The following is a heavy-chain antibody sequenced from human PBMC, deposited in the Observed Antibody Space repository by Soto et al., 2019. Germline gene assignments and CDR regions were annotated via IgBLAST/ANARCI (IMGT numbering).Heavy chain of an antibody. V-gene: IGHV1-24*01. CDR3: ATTVLRFLEWRPNYYYYGMDV. CDR1: GYALTELS. CDR2: FDPEDGET. Sequence: GASVKVSCKLSGYALTELSMHWVRQAPGKGLDWLGGFDPEDGETIYAQKFQGRVTMTEDTSTDTAYMELSSLRSEDTAVYYCATTVLRFLEWRPNYYYYGMDVWGQGTTVTVSS. D-gene: IGHD3-3*01. J-gene: IGHJ6*02.